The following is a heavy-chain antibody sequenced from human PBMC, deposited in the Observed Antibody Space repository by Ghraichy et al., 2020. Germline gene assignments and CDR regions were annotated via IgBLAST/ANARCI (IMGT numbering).Heavy chain of an antibody. CDR3: AKLYDSSGYYQEAFDI. J-gene: IGHJ3*02. D-gene: IGHD3-22*01. Sequence: GGSLRLSCAASGFTFSSYAMSWVRQAPGKGLEWVSAISGSGGSTYYADSVKGRFTISRDNSKNTLYLQMNSLRAEDTAVYYCAKLYDSSGYYQEAFDIWGQGTMVTVSS. V-gene: IGHV3-23*01. CDR2: ISGSGGST. CDR1: GFTFSSYA.